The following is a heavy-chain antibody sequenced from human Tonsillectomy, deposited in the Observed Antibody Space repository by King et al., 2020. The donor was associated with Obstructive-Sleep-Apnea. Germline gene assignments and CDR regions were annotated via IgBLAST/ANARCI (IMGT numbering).Heavy chain of an antibody. Sequence: QLVQSGAEVKKTGEPLKISCKGSGYPFTSYWIGWVRQMPGKGLEWMGIIYPGDSDTRYSPSFQGQVTISADKSISTAYLQWSSLKASDTAMYYCVRPGDYYDSSGSYFQHWGQGTLVTVSS. V-gene: IGHV5-51*01. CDR3: VRPGDYYDSSGSYFQH. CDR2: IYPGDSDT. J-gene: IGHJ1*01. CDR1: GYPFTSYW. D-gene: IGHD3-22*01.